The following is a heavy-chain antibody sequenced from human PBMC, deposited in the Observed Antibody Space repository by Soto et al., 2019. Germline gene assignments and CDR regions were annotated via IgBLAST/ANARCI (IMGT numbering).Heavy chain of an antibody. CDR1: GFTFNDYQ. CDR3: ARDRDLQGGWLDP. V-gene: IGHV3-11*06. Sequence: VGSLRLSCAASGFTFNDYQMSWIRQAPGKGLEWVSYISSGSSYTNSADSVSGRFTISRDNAKNSLYLQMNSLRAEDTAVYYCARDRDLQGGWLDPSGQGTLVTVYS. J-gene: IGHJ5*02. D-gene: IGHD1-1*01. CDR2: ISSGSSYT.